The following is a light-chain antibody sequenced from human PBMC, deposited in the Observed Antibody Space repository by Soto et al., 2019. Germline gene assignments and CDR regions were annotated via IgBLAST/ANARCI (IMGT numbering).Light chain of an antibody. CDR3: CSYTSGSSLYV. J-gene: IGLJ1*01. CDR2: DVS. CDR1: SSDVGGYNY. V-gene: IGLV2-14*01. Sequence: QSALTQPASVSGSPGQSITISCTGTSSDVGGYNYVSWYQQHPGKVPKLMIYDVSNRPSGVSNRFSGSKSGNTASLTISGLQEEDEADYYCCSYTSGSSLYVFGTGTKVTVL.